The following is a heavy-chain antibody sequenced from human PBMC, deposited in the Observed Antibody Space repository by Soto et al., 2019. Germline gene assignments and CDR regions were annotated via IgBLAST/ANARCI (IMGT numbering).Heavy chain of an antibody. CDR1: GFTFSDYY. CDR2: ISSSSSYT. V-gene: IGHV3-11*06. CDR3: ARAVVVVAATRYYYGMDV. J-gene: IGHJ6*02. Sequence: GGSLRLSCAASGFTFSDYYMSWIRQAPGKGLEWVSYISSSSSYTNYADSVKGRFTISRDNAKNSLYLQMNSLRAEDTAVYYCARAVVVVAATRYYYGMDVWGQGTTVTVSS. D-gene: IGHD2-15*01.